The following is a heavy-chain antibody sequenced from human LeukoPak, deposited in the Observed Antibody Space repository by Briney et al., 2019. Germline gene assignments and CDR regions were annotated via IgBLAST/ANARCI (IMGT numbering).Heavy chain of an antibody. CDR1: GFTFSNYW. CDR2: IKQDGSEK. CDR3: ARFIYCSGGSCYYFGMDV. D-gene: IGHD2-15*01. V-gene: IGHV3-7*05. Sequence: SGGSLRLSCAASGFTFSNYWMSWVRQAPGKGLEWVANIKQDGSEKYYVDSVKGRFTISRDNAKNSLYLQMNSLRAEDTAVYYCARFIYCSGGSCYYFGMDVWGQGTTVTVSS. J-gene: IGHJ6*02.